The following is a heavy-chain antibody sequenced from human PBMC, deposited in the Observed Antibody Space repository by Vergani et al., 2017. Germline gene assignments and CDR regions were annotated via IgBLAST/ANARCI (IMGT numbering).Heavy chain of an antibody. CDR3: TADLYLSSGYCCDY. J-gene: IGHJ4*02. CDR2: FEALADGGRI. Sequence: EVQLVESGGGLVKPGGSLRLSCAASGFTFSSYSMNWVRQAPGKGLEWVGRFEALADGGRITYGAPVKGRFSLSRDDSENRFYLHMNSLKVEDTGIYYCTADLYLSSGYCCDYWGPGTLVTVSS. CDR1: GFTFSSYS. D-gene: IGHD3-22*01. V-gene: IGHV3-15*04.